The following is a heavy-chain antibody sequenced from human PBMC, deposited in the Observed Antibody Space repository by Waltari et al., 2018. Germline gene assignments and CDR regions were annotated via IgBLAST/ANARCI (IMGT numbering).Heavy chain of an antibody. J-gene: IGHJ6*03. D-gene: IGHD3-10*01. CDR3: ARGNWFGELWRYYYYYMDV. Sequence: QVQLQESGPGLVKPSETLSLTCTVSGGSISSHYWSWIRQPPGKGLEWIGYIYYSGSTNYNPSLQSRVTISVDTSKNQFSLKLSSVTAADTAVYYCARGNWFGELWRYYYYYMDVWGKGTTVTVSS. V-gene: IGHV4-59*11. CDR1: GGSISSHY. CDR2: IYYSGST.